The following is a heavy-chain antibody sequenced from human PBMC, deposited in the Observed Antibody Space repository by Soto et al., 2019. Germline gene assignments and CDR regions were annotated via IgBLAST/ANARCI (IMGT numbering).Heavy chain of an antibody. CDR2: TSSSSSTI. D-gene: IGHD3-9*01. V-gene: IGHV3-48*02. CDR3: ARDPYYDILTGYYHYYYGMDV. J-gene: IGHJ6*02. Sequence: GGSLRLSCAASGFTFSSYSMNWVRQAPGKGLEWVSYTSSSSSTIYYADSVKGRFTISRDNAKNSLYLQMNSLRDEDTAVYYCARDPYYDILTGYYHYYYGMDVWGQGTTVTVSS. CDR1: GFTFSSYS.